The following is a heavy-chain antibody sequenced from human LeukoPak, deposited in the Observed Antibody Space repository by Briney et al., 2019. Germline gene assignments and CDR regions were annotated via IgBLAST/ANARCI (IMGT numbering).Heavy chain of an antibody. D-gene: IGHD3-10*01. CDR3: TRLEES. CDR2: IRSKANNYAT. J-gene: IGHJ4*02. V-gene: IGHV3-73*01. CDR1: GFTFSGST. Sequence: GGSLRLSCAPAGFTFSGSTMPWVREASGKELEWVGRIRSKANNYATAYAASVRGRFTISRDDSKNTAYLQMNSLKTEDTAVYYCTRLEESWGQGTLVTVSS.